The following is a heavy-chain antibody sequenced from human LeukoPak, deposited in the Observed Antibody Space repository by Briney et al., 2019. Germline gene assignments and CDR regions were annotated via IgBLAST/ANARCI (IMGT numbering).Heavy chain of an antibody. J-gene: IGHJ5*02. CDR3: ARGGRYFDWLLSGYGWFDP. V-gene: IGHV3-53*01. D-gene: IGHD3-9*01. Sequence: PGGSLRLSCAASGFTVSSNYMSWVRQAPGKGLEWVSVIYSGGSTYYADSVKGRFTISRDNSKNTLYLQMNSLRAEDTAVYYCARGGRYFDWLLSGYGWFDPWGQGTLVSVSS. CDR2: IYSGGST. CDR1: GFTVSSNY.